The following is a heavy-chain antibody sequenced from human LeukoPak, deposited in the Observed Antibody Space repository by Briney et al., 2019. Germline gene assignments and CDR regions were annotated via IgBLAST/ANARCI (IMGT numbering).Heavy chain of an antibody. V-gene: IGHV3-48*03. CDR2: ISSSGSTI. J-gene: IGHJ4*02. CDR1: GFTFSSYE. D-gene: IGHD3-10*01. CDR3: AKALMVRGAHGGQYFDY. Sequence: GGSLRLSCAASGFTFSSYEMNWVRQAPGKGLEWVSYISSSGSTIYYADSVKGRFTISRDNAKNSLYLQMNSLRAEDTAVYYCAKALMVRGAHGGQYFDYWGQGTLVTVSS.